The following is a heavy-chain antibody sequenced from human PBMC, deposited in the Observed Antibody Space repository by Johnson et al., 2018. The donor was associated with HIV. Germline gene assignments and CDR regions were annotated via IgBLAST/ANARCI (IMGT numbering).Heavy chain of an antibody. V-gene: IGHV3-13*01. Sequence: VQLVESGGGVVQPGRSLRLSCAASGFIFSDYCMSWIRQATGKGLEWVSAIGTAGDTYYPGSVKGRFTISRDNSKNTLYLQMNSLRAEDTALYYCAKGGIATRFFDIWGQGTMVTVSS. CDR3: AKGGIATRFFDI. J-gene: IGHJ3*02. CDR2: IGTAGDT. D-gene: IGHD6-6*01. CDR1: GFIFSDYC.